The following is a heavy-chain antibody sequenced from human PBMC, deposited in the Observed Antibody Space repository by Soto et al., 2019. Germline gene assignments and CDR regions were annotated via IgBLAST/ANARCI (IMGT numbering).Heavy chain of an antibody. CDR2: ISGSDDST. V-gene: IGHV3-23*01. D-gene: IGHD6-6*01. CDR1: GFTFSSYA. J-gene: IGHJ4*02. Sequence: EVRLLESGGGLVQPGESLRLSCAASGFTFSSYAMSWVRQAPGKGLEWVSVISGSDDSTYYADSVKGRFTISRDNSKNPLYLQMNSLRAEDTAVYYCAKRSSSSTFDYWGQGTLVTVSS. CDR3: AKRSSSSTFDY.